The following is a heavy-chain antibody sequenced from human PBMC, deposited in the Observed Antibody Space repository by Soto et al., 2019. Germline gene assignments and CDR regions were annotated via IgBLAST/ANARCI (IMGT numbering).Heavy chain of an antibody. J-gene: IGHJ6*02. CDR2: ISWNSGSI. CDR3: AKDIVGRLEAYYYGMDV. D-gene: IGHD6-19*01. CDR1: EFTFDDYA. Sequence: STRLSSASSEFTFDDYAMHWVRPAPGKGLEWVSGISWNSGSIGYADSVKGRFTISRDNAKNSLYLQMNSLRAEDTALYYCAKDIVGRLEAYYYGMDVWGQGTTVSVSS. V-gene: IGHV3-9*01.